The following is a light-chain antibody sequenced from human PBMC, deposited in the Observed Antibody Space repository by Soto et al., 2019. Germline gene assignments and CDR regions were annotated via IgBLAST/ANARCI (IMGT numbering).Light chain of an antibody. V-gene: IGLV1-44*01. J-gene: IGLJ1*01. CDR1: SSNIGSNT. CDR3: AAWDDSLNVSYV. CDR2: SNN. Sequence: HSVLTQRPSGSGTARQRVTISCSGSSSNIGSNTVNWYQQLPGTAPKLLTYSNNQRPSGVPDRFSGSKSGTSASLAISGLQSEDEADYYCAAWDDSLNVSYVCGTGTKVTVL.